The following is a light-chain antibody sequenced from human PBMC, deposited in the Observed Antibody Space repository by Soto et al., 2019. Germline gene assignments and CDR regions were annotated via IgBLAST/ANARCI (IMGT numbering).Light chain of an antibody. CDR3: QQRSNWPPDT. Sequence: EIVLTQSPATLALSPGQRATLSCRASQSVSSYLAWYQQKPAQAPRLLIYDSSNRATGIPARFSGSGSGTDFTLTIISLEPEDFAVYYCQQRSNWPPDTFRQGPKLEIK. CDR2: DSS. V-gene: IGKV3-11*01. CDR1: QSVSSY. J-gene: IGKJ2*01.